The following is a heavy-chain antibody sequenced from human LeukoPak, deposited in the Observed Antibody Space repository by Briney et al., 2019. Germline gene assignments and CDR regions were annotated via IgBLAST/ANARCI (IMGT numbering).Heavy chain of an antibody. V-gene: IGHV3-9*01. Sequence: GGSLRLSCTASGFTFDDYAMHWVRQAPGKGLEWVSGISWSSGSLGYADSVKGRFIISRDNSKNTLYLQINSLRADDTAVYYCAKDQDPHSYGSGSYAPFDYWGQGTLVTVSS. CDR1: GFTFDDYA. CDR2: ISWSSGSL. CDR3: AKDQDPHSYGSGSYAPFDY. D-gene: IGHD3-10*01. J-gene: IGHJ4*02.